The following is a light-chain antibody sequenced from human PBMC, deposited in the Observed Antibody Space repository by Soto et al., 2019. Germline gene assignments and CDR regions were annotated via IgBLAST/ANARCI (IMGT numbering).Light chain of an antibody. Sequence: SYELTQPPSVSVAPGQTARITCGGNNFGSKSVHWYQQKPGQAPLLVVYDDSDRPSGIPERFSGSNSGNTATLTISRVEAGDEADYYCQVWDSSSDHVVFGGGTKLTVL. V-gene: IGLV3-21*02. J-gene: IGLJ2*01. CDR2: DDS. CDR1: NFGSKS. CDR3: QVWDSSSDHVV.